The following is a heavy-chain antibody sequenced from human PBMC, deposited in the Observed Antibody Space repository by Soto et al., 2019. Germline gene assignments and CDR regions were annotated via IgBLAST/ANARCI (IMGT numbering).Heavy chain of an antibody. J-gene: IGHJ4*02. CDR1: GFTFSSYE. Sequence: GGSLRLSCAASGFTFSSYEMNWVRQAPGKGLEWVSYISSSGSTIYYADSVKGRFTISRDNAKNSLYLQMNSLRAEDTAVYYCERDGYSSLLGYWGQGTLVTVSA. CDR3: ERDGYSSLLGY. CDR2: ISSSGSTI. D-gene: IGHD6-13*01. V-gene: IGHV3-48*03.